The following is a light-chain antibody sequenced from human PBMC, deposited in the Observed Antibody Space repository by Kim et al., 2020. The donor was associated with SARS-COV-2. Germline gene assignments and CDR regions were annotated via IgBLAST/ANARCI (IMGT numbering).Light chain of an antibody. J-gene: IGKJ1*01. CDR1: QDISNE. CDR2: AAS. Sequence: AIQMTQSPSSLSASVRDRVTITCRASQDISNELSWYQISGKPPKLLIYAASNLQSGVPSRFSGSGSGTYFTLTITSLQSEDFATYYCLQDSKYPRTFGQGTKLEI. V-gene: IGKV1-6*01. CDR3: LQDSKYPRT.